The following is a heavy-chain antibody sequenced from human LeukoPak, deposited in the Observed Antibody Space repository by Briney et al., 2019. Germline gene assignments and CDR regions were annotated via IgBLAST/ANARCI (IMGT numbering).Heavy chain of an antibody. J-gene: IGHJ4*02. CDR3: ARDRFGAFDY. V-gene: IGHV3-30-3*01. D-gene: IGHD3-10*01. CDR2: ISYDGSNK. Sequence: GGSLRLSCAASGFTFSSYAMHWVRQAPGKGLEWVAVISYDGSNKYYADSVKGRFTISRDNSKNTLYLQMNSLRAEDTAVYYCARDRFGAFDYWGQGALVTVSS. CDR1: GFTFSSYA.